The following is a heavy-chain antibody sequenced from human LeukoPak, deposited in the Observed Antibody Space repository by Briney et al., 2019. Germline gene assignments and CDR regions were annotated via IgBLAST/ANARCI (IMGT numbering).Heavy chain of an antibody. CDR1: GGSISSGSYY. Sequence: SQTLSLTCTVSGGSISSGSYYWSWIRQPAGKGLEWIGYIYYSGSTNYNPSLKSRVTISVDTSKNQFSLKLSSVTAADTAVYYCARRRAAAANNWFDPWGQGTLVTVSS. V-gene: IGHV4-61*09. CDR3: ARRRAAAANNWFDP. J-gene: IGHJ5*02. D-gene: IGHD6-13*01. CDR2: IYYSGST.